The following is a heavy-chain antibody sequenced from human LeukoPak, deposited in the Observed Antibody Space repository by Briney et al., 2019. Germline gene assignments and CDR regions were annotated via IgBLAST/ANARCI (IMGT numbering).Heavy chain of an antibody. D-gene: IGHD2-21*01. Sequence: GKSLRLSCAASGFTFSYYGIHWVPQVPGKGLEWVAGIVYDGRNQFYADPVKGRFTISRDNSKNTLFLQMNSLRAEDTAVYYGVKSMCGGYRLLIDSWGQGTLVTVSS. CDR2: IVYDGRNQ. CDR3: VKSMCGGYRLLIDS. V-gene: IGHV3-30*18. J-gene: IGHJ4*02. CDR1: GFTFSYYG.